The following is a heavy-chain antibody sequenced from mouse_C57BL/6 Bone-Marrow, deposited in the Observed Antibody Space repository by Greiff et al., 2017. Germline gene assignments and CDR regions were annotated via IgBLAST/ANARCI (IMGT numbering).Heavy chain of an antibody. CDR3: ASTTSGYYYAMDY. Sequence: QVQLQQSGPGLVQPSQSLSITCTVSGFSLTSYGVHWVRQSPGKGLEWLGVIWSGGSTDYNAAFISRLSISKDNSKSQVFFKMNSLQADDTAIYYCASTTSGYYYAMDYWGQGTSVTVSS. CDR2: IWSGGST. CDR1: GFSLTSYG. J-gene: IGHJ4*01. D-gene: IGHD2-12*01. V-gene: IGHV2-2*01.